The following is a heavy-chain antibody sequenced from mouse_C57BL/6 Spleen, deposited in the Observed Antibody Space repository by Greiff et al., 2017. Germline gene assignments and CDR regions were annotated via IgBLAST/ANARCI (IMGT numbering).Heavy chain of an antibody. Sequence: QVQLQQPGAELVKPGASVKLSCKASGYTFTSYWMHWVKQRPGRGLEGIGRIDPNSGGTKYNAQFKSKATLTVDKPSSTAYMQLSSLTAEDSAVYYCARAGYYNHFDYWGQATTLTV. V-gene: IGHV1-72*01. CDR1: GYTFTSYW. D-gene: IGHD2-12*01. CDR2: IDPNSGGT. J-gene: IGHJ2*01. CDR3: ARAGYYNHFDY.